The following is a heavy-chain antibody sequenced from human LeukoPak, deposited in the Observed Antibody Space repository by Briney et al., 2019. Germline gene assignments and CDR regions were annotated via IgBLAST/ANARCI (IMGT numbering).Heavy chain of an antibody. D-gene: IGHD5-18*01. CDR1: GGSFSGYY. V-gene: IGHV4-34*01. CDR3: ARRGYSYGCRDCGYYFDY. CDR2: IYHSGST. J-gene: IGHJ4*02. Sequence: SETLSLTCAVYGGSFSGYYWSWIRQPPGKGLEWIGEIYHSGSTNYNPSLKSRVTISVDTSKNQFSLKLTSVTAADTAVYYCARRGYSYGCRDCGYYFDYWGQGTLVTVSS.